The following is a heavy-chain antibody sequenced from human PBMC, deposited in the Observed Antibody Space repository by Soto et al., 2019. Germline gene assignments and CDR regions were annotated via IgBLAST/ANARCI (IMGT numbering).Heavy chain of an antibody. CDR1: GYTFTSSR. Sequence: ASVKVSCKASGYTFTSSRISWGRQAPGQGLEWMGWISAYNGNTNYAQKLQGRVTMTTDTSTSTAYMELRSLRSDDTAVYYCARDRSSSLDYWGQGTLVTVSS. V-gene: IGHV1-18*01. CDR2: ISAYNGNT. J-gene: IGHJ4*02. CDR3: ARDRSSSLDY. D-gene: IGHD6-13*01.